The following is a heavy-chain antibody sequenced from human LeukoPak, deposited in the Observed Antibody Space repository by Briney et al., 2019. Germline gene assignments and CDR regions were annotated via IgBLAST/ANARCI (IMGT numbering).Heavy chain of an antibody. CDR3: ARSANDILTGYYNSWFDP. V-gene: IGHV1-2*02. D-gene: IGHD3-9*01. J-gene: IGHJ5*02. CDR2: INPNSGGT. CDR1: GYTFTGYY. Sequence: ASVKVSCKASGYTFTGYYMHWVRQAPGQGLEWMGWINPNSGGTNYAQKFQGRVTMTRDTSTSTVYMELSSLRSEDTAVYYCARSANDILTGYYNSWFDPWGRGTLVTVSS.